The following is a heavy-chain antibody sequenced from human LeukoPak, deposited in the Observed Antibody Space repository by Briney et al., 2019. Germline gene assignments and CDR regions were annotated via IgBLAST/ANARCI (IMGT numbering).Heavy chain of an antibody. V-gene: IGHV3-23*01. J-gene: IGHJ6*02. CDR3: GKRELWHGSGEDA. Sequence: GGSLRLSCAASGFTFNNYAMSWFRQTPGKGLEWVSAISGSGDRTYYAESVKGRFGISRDNSKNTLYLQMHSLRAEDTAVYYCGKRELWHGSGEDAWGQGTTVTVSS. D-gene: IGHD3-10*01. CDR2: ISGSGDRT. CDR1: GFTFNNYA.